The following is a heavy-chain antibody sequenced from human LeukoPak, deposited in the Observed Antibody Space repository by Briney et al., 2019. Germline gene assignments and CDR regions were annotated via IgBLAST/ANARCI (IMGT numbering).Heavy chain of an antibody. Sequence: SETLSLTCTVSGGAVSSGSYYWSWIRQPPGKGLEWIGYIYYSGSTNYNPSLKSRVTISVDTSKNQFSLKLSSVTAADTAVFYCARVASGYDVFDIWGQGTMVTVSS. V-gene: IGHV4-61*01. CDR1: GGAVSSGSYY. CDR2: IYYSGST. D-gene: IGHD3-3*01. CDR3: ARVASGYDVFDI. J-gene: IGHJ3*02.